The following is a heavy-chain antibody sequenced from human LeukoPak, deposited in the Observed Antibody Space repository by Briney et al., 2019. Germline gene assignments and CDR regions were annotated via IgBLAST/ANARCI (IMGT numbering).Heavy chain of an antibody. CDR3: ASSSGYDSVGAFDI. CDR2: ISWNSGSI. D-gene: IGHD5-12*01. J-gene: IGHJ3*02. Sequence: PGRSLRLSCAASGFTFDDYAMHWVRQAPGKGLEWVSGISWNSGSIGYADSVKGRFTISRDNAKNSLYLQMNSLRAEDTALYYCASSSGYDSVGAFDIWGQGTMVTVSS. V-gene: IGHV3-9*01. CDR1: GFTFDDYA.